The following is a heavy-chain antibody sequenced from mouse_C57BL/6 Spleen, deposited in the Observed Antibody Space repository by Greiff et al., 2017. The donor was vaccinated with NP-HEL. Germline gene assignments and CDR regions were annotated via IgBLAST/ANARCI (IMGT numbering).Heavy chain of an antibody. J-gene: IGHJ4*01. V-gene: IGHV5-17*01. Sequence: EVQGVESGGGLVKPGGSLKLSCAASGFTFSDYGMHWVRQAPAKGLEWVAYISSGSSTIYYADTVKGRFTISRDNAKNTLFLQMTSLRSEDTAMYYCARSRYYYAMDYWGQGTSVTVSS. CDR1: GFTFSDYG. CDR2: ISSGSSTI. CDR3: ARSRYYYAMDY.